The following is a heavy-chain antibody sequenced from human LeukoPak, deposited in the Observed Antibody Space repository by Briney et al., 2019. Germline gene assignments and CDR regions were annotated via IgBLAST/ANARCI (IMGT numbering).Heavy chain of an antibody. CDR2: ISGSGIST. Sequence: PGGSLRLSCAASGFTFSSYAMSWVRQAPGKGLEWVSGISGSGISTYYADSVKGRFTISRDSSKNTLYLQMNSLRAEDTAIYYCAKARSYGYFDYWGQGTLVTVPS. CDR3: AKARSYGYFDY. CDR1: GFTFSSYA. D-gene: IGHD5-18*01. J-gene: IGHJ4*02. V-gene: IGHV3-23*01.